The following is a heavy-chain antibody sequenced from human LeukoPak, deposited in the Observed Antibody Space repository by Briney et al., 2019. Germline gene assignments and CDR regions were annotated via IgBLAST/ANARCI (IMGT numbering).Heavy chain of an antibody. D-gene: IGHD3-10*01. V-gene: IGHV3-74*01. CDR3: AKAQYLSFDGFDS. J-gene: IGHJ3*02. CDR1: GFTFSNFW. Sequence: PGGSLRLSCAASGFTFSNFWMFWVRQAPGTGPVWVSRMSGEGSTTTYADSVKGRFTISRDNAKNMVYLQMNSLRPEDTALYYCAKAQYLSFDGFDSWGQGTMVTVSS. CDR2: MSGEGSTT.